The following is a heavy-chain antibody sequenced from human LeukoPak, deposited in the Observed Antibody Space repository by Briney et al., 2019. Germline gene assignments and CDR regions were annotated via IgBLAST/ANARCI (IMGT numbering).Heavy chain of an antibody. CDR3: ARFYDGDYFDY. Sequence: GGSLRLSCAASGFTFSSYAMSWVRQAPGKGLEWVSVIYSGGSTYYADSVKGRFTISRDNSKNTLYLQMNSLGAEDTAVYYCARFYDGDYFDYWGQGTLVTVSS. CDR2: IYSGGST. V-gene: IGHV3-53*01. CDR1: GFTFSSYA. D-gene: IGHD3-3*01. J-gene: IGHJ4*02.